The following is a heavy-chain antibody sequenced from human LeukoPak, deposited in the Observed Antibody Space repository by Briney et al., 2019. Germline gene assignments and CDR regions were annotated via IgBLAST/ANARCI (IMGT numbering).Heavy chain of an antibody. V-gene: IGHV1-69*13. CDR3: ASWVMVRGVIRYFQH. CDR2: IIPIFGTA. CDR1: GGTFSSYA. D-gene: IGHD3-10*01. J-gene: IGHJ1*01. Sequence: SVKVSCKASGGTFSSYAISWVRQAPGQGLEWMGGIIPIFGTANYAQKFQGRVTITADESTSTAYMELSSLRSEDTAVYYCASWVMVRGVIRYFQHWGQGTLVTVSS.